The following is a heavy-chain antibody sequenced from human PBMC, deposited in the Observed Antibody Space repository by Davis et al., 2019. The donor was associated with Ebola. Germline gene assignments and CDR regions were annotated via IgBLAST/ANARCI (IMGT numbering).Heavy chain of an antibody. CDR2: INSDGSST. J-gene: IGHJ6*02. CDR3: ARGRDFWSGPYYYYGMDV. CDR1: GFTFSSYW. D-gene: IGHD3-3*01. Sequence: GSLRLSCAASGFTFSSYWMHWVRQAPGKGLVWVSRINSDGSSTSYADSVKGRFTISRDNAKNTLYLQMNSLRAEDTAVYYCARGRDFWSGPYYYYGMDVWGQGTTVTVSS. V-gene: IGHV3-74*01.